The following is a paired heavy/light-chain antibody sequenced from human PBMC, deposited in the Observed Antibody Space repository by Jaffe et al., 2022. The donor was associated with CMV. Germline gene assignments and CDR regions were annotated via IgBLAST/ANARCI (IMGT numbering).Light chain of an antibody. CDR1: SSNIGRNT. Sequence: QSVLTQPPSASGAPGRRVTISCSGSSSNIGRNTVNWYQQLPGTAPKLLIYSNNQRPSGVPDRFSGSKSGTSASLAISGLQSEDEADFYCAAWDDSLNGPVFGGGTKLTVL. J-gene: IGLJ3*02. V-gene: IGLV1-44*01. CDR2: SNN. CDR3: AAWDDSLNGPV.
Heavy chain of an antibody. J-gene: IGHJ6*03. CDR2: IHYSGSTNYKPTLT. V-gene: IGHV4-59*08. CDR3: ARHNYGRAPDTYPVYYYYYMDV. Sequence: QVQLQESGPGLVKPSETLSLTCTVSGGSISPYYWSWIRQPPGKGLEWIGYIHYSGSTNYKPTLTNYNPSLKSRVALSVDTSKNQFSLRLNSVTAADTAVYFCARHNYGRAPDTYPVYYYYYMDVWGKGTTVTVSS. D-gene: IGHD3-10*02. CDR1: GGSISPYY.